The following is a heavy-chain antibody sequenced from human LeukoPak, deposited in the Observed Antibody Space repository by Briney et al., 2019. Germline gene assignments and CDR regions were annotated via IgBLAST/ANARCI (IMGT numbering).Heavy chain of an antibody. V-gene: IGHV3-7*01. Sequence: GGSLRLSCAASGFTFNSYTMSWVRQAPGKGLEWVAKMKEDGSDIYYGDSVRGRFTISRDNAKDSLYLQMNSLRADDTAVYYCARGGAVGGMFEPWGQGTQVTVSS. CDR1: GFTFNSYT. D-gene: IGHD1-26*01. CDR3: ARGGAVGGMFEP. J-gene: IGHJ5*02. CDR2: MKEDGSDI.